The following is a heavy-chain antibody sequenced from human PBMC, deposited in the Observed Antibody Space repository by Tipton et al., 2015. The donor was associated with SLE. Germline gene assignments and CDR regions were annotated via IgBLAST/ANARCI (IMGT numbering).Heavy chain of an antibody. J-gene: IGHJ6*03. Sequence: TLSLTCTVSGGSISRGGYLWTWIRQRPGNGLEWIGNIHYTGRTSYNPSLESRVIISVDTSKDQFSLKLSSVTAADTAQYYCARINVPTAMDFYYYYMDVWGNGTTVTVSS. D-gene: IGHD2-2*01. V-gene: IGHV4-31*03. CDR1: GGSISRGGYL. CDR3: ARINVPTAMDFYYYYMDV. CDR2: IHYTGRT.